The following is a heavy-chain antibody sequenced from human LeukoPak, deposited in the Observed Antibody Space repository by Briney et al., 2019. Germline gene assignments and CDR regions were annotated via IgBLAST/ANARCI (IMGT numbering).Heavy chain of an antibody. CDR2: IIPILGIA. V-gene: IGHV1-69*04. D-gene: IGHD3-22*01. J-gene: IGHJ4*02. Sequence: ASVKVSCKASGYTFTSYAISWVRQAPGQGLEWMGRIIPILGIANYAQKFQGRVTITADKSTSTAYMELSSLRSENTAVYYCARAQYYYDSSGYYPENYFDYWGQGTLVTVSS. CDR3: ARAQYYYDSSGYYPENYFDY. CDR1: GYTFTSYA.